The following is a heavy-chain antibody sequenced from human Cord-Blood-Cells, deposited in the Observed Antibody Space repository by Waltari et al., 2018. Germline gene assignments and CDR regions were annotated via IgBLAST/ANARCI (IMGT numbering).Heavy chain of an antibody. D-gene: IGHD4-17*01. CDR1: GYTFTSYA. V-gene: IGHV1-3*01. CDR3: ARGRTTVTTFGYFDL. J-gene: IGHJ2*01. CDR2: INAGNGNT. Sequence: QVQLVQSGAEVKKPGASVKVSCEASGYTFTSYAMHWVRQAPGQRLEWMGWINAGNGNTKYSQKFQGRVTITRDTSASTAYMELSSLRSEDTAVYYCARGRTTVTTFGYFDLWGRGTLVTVSS.